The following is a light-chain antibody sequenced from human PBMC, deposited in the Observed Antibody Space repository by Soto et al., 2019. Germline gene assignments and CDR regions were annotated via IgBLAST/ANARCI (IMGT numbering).Light chain of an antibody. CDR2: DAS. CDR3: QEYQSYSRR. Sequence: DIQMTQSPSTLSASVGDRFTITCRASQSISSWLAWYQQKPGKAPKLLIYDASSLESGVPSRFSGSGSGTEFTLTISSLKPDDSATYYCQEYQSYSRRFGQGTKVDI. CDR1: QSISSW. J-gene: IGKJ1*01. V-gene: IGKV1-5*01.